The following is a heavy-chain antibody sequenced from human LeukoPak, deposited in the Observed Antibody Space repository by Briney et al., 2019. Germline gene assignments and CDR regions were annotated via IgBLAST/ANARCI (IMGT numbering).Heavy chain of an antibody. CDR2: IIPIFGTA. Sequence: GASVKVSCKASGGTFSSYAISWVRQAPGQGLEWMGGIIPIFGTANYAQKFQGRVTITTDESTSTAYMELSSLRSEDTAVYYCARHPGVEMATYAFDIWGQGTMVTVSS. V-gene: IGHV1-69*05. D-gene: IGHD5-24*01. J-gene: IGHJ3*02. CDR1: GGTFSSYA. CDR3: ARHPGVEMATYAFDI.